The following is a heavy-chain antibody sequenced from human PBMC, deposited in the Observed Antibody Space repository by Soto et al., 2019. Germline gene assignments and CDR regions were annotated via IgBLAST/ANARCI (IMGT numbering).Heavy chain of an antibody. CDR2: ISGYNGNT. D-gene: IGHD4-17*01. CDR1: GYTFTNYG. V-gene: IGHV1-18*01. Sequence: KVSCKASGYTFTNYGITWVRQAPGQGLEWMGWISGYNGNTNYAQKLQGRVTMTTDTSTSTAYMEMRSLTSDDTAVYYCTRAVGYGGKAYFDYWGQETLVTVSS. CDR3: TRAVGYGGKAYFDY. J-gene: IGHJ4*02.